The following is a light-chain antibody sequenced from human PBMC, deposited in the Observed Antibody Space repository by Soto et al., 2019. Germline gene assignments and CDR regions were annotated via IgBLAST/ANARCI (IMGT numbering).Light chain of an antibody. V-gene: IGLV2-11*01. CDR1: SSDIGGYDY. CDR3: SSYTSSSTSV. J-gene: IGLJ2*01. Sequence: QSVLTQPRSVSGSPGQSVTIPCTGTSSDIGGYDYVSWYQQHPGKAPKLMIYDVIKRPSGVPDRFSGSKSGNTASLTISGVQAEDEADYYCSSYTSSSTSVVGGGTKLTVL. CDR2: DVI.